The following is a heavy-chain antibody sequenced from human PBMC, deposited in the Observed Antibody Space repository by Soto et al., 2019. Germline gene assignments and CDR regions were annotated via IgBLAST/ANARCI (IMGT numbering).Heavy chain of an antibody. Sequence: ASAKVSCKESGYTFTCYYMRWVRQSQGQGLEWMGIINPSGGSTSYAQKFQGRVTMTRDTSTSTVYMELSSLRSEDTAVYYCARPNLNGYNYLCIWGQGTMVTVSS. CDR2: INPSGGST. CDR3: ARPNLNGYNYLCI. V-gene: IGHV1-46*01. D-gene: IGHD5-12*01. CDR1: GYTFTCYY. J-gene: IGHJ3*02.